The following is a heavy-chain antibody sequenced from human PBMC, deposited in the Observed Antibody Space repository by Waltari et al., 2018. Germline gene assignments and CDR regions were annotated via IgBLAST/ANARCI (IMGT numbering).Heavy chain of an antibody. CDR1: GGSVSSSSYN. CDR3: ARSRVGHDDRDS. D-gene: IGHD1-1*01. CDR2: VWGGRNT. V-gene: IGHV4-39*01. J-gene: IGHJ5*01. Sequence: QLHLQESGPGLVKPSETLSLTCTVSGGSVSSSSYNWVWIRQPPGKGLEWIATVWGGRNTYYNPSLKSRVSIFVDTSKNEVSLKLTSVTAADTAVYYCARSRVGHDDRDSWGQGTLVIVSS.